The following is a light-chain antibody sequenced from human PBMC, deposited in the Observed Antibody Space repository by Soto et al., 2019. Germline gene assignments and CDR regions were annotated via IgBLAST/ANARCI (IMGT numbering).Light chain of an antibody. V-gene: IGKV3-20*01. CDR1: QSVSSNY. CDR2: GAS. Sequence: EILLTQSPGTLSLSPGERATLSCRASQSVSSNYLAWYQQKPGQAPRLLIHGASSRATAIPDRFSGSGSGTDFTLTITRLEPEDFAVFYCQQYGTSEIIFGQGTRLEIK. CDR3: QQYGTSEII. J-gene: IGKJ5*01.